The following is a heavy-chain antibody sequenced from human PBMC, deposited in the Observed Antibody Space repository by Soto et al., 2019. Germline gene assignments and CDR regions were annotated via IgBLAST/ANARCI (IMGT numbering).Heavy chain of an antibody. CDR2: IYDSESA. CDR1: GESISSGGYY. Sequence: QVQLQESGPGLVKASQTLSLICSVSGESISSGGYYWSWIRHHPGKGLEWIGYIYDSESAYYNPSLKSRVTISMDTSKNPFAMKLSSVTAADTAVYYCARASSSSSAADYWGQGTLITVSS. V-gene: IGHV4-31*03. CDR3: ARASSSSSAADY. J-gene: IGHJ4*02. D-gene: IGHD6-6*01.